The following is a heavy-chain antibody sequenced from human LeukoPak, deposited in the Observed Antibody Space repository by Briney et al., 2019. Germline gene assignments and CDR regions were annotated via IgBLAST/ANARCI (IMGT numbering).Heavy chain of an antibody. CDR2: IYPGDSDT. CDR3: ARGGETFFVTHGPRIAEADPYFDN. J-gene: IGHJ4*02. V-gene: IGHV5-51*01. CDR1: GYSFTSYW. D-gene: IGHD6-13*01. Sequence: PGESLKISCKGSGYSFTSYWIGWVRQMPGKGLEWMGIIYPGDSDTRYSPSFQGQVTMSADKSISTAYLQWSSLKASDSAMYYCARGGETFFVTHGPRIAEADPYFDNWGQGTLVTVSS.